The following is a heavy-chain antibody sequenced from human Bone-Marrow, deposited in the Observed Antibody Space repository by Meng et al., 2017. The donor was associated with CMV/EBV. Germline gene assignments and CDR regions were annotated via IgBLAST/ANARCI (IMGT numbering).Heavy chain of an antibody. Sequence: GESLKISCAASGCTFSSYWMHWVRQAPGKGLVWVSRINSDGSSTSYAVSVKGRFTICRDNAKNTLYLQMTRLRAEDTAVYYCASEANQGYSDWFDPWGQGTLVTVSS. D-gene: IGHD6-13*01. CDR3: ASEANQGYSDWFDP. CDR2: INSDGSST. CDR1: GCTFSSYW. J-gene: IGHJ5*02. V-gene: IGHV3-74*01.